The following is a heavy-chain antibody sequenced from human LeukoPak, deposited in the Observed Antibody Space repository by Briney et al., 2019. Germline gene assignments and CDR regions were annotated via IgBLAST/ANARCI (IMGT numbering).Heavy chain of an antibody. CDR1: GFTFSSYW. Sequence: GGSLRLSCAASGFTFSSYWMSWVRQAPGKGLEWVANIKQDGSEKYYVDSVKGRFTISRDNAKNSLYLQMNSLRAEDTAVYYCARGTGSGYSSGWYGGYFDYWGQGTLVTVSS. J-gene: IGHJ4*02. V-gene: IGHV3-7*01. D-gene: IGHD6-19*01. CDR2: IKQDGSEK. CDR3: ARGTGSGYSSGWYGGYFDY.